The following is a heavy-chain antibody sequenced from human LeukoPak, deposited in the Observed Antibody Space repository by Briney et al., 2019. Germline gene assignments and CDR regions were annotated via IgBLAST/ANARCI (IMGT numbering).Heavy chain of an antibody. CDR2: IIPILGIA. Sequence: SVKVSCKASGGTFSSYAISWVRQAPGQGLEWMGRIIPILGIANYAQKFQGRVTITADKSTSTAYMELSSLRSEDTAVYYCARDHDSWMGVFDIWGQGTMVTVSS. J-gene: IGHJ3*02. D-gene: IGHD3-3*01. V-gene: IGHV1-69*04. CDR3: ARDHDSWMGVFDI. CDR1: GGTFSSYA.